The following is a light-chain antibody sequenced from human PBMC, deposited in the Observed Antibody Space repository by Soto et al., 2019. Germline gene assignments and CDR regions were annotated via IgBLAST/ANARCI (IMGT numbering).Light chain of an antibody. J-gene: IGKJ2*01. Sequence: EIVLTQSPGTLSLSPGERVILSCRASQSVSSSYVAWYQQKPGQAPRLLINGASSRATGIPDRFSGSGSGTDFTLTISRLEPEDFAVYYCQQYGSSPYTFGQGTKLAIK. CDR2: GAS. CDR3: QQYGSSPYT. V-gene: IGKV3-20*01. CDR1: QSVSSSY.